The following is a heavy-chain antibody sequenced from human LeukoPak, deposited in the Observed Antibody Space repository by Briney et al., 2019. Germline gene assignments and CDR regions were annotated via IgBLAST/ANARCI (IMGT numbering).Heavy chain of an antibody. Sequence: GESLKISCTGSGYSFTSYWIGWVRQMPGKGLEWMGIIYPGDSYTRYSPSFQGQVTISADKSISTAYLQWSSLKASDTAMYYCARRSGNYYSAFDYWGQGTLVTVSS. CDR1: GYSFTSYW. D-gene: IGHD3-10*01. J-gene: IGHJ4*02. CDR2: IYPGDSYT. CDR3: ARRSGNYYSAFDY. V-gene: IGHV5-51*01.